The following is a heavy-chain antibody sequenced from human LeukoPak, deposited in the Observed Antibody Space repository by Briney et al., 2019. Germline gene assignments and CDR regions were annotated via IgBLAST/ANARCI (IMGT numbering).Heavy chain of an antibody. Sequence: SETLSLTCAVSGGSFSAFHWTWIRQPPGQGLEWIGEINGSGKTNYNPSLKSRVTISVDTSKNQFSLKMASVTAADTAVYYCARVMGAANFDYWGQGTLVTASS. CDR2: INGSGKT. D-gene: IGHD1-26*01. CDR3: ARVMGAANFDY. J-gene: IGHJ4*02. CDR1: GGSFSAFH. V-gene: IGHV4-34*01.